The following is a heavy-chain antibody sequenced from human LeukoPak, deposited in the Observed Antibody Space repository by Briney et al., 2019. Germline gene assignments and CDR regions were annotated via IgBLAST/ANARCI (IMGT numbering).Heavy chain of an antibody. V-gene: IGHV3-74*01. CDR3: AKDRGRTWVQVAN. CDR2: IKTDGSSI. CDR1: GFTLRSYW. J-gene: IGHJ4*02. Sequence: GGSLRLSCAASGFTLRSYWMHWVRQAPGKGLVWVSRIKTDGSSITNADSVKGRFTISRDNSKNTLYLQMNSLRVEDTAVYYCAKDRGRTWVQVANWGQGTLVTVSS. D-gene: IGHD2-15*01.